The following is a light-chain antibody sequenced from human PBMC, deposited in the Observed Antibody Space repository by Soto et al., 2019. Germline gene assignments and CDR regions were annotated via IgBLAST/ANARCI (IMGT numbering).Light chain of an antibody. CDR3: QHYNTYPWT. J-gene: IGKJ1*01. CDR1: QSISSW. V-gene: IGKV1-5*03. Sequence: DIPMTQSPSTLSASVGDRVTITCRASQSISSWVAWYQQKPGKGPKLLIYKASHLESGVPSRFSGSGSGTESTLTISSLQPGDFATYYCQHYNTYPWTFGHGTKVDIK. CDR2: KAS.